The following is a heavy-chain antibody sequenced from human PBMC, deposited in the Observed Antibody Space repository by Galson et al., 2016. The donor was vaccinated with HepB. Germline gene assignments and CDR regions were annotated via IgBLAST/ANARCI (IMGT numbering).Heavy chain of an antibody. CDR3: ATGVSSSGSWFDP. J-gene: IGHJ5*02. CDR2: IYHSGST. Sequence: SETLSLTCNVSGYSIRSGYYWGWIRQPPGKGLEWIGNIYHSGSTHYHPSLKSRVTISVDTSTNQFSLRVSSVTAADTAVYYCATGVSSSGSWFDPWGQGTLVTVSS. D-gene: IGHD3-22*01. CDR1: GYSIRSGYY. V-gene: IGHV4-38-2*02.